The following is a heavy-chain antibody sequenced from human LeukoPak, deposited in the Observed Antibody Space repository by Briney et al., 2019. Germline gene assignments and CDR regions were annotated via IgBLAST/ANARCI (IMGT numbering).Heavy chain of an antibody. D-gene: IGHD1-14*01. V-gene: IGHV3-33*08. Sequence: GGSLRLSCAASGFTFSNYYMSWIRQAPGRGLEWVAVIWYDGSNKYYADSVKGRFTISRDNSKNTLYLQMNSLSADDTAMYYCVRYDVDARRFDYRGQGTLVTVSS. CDR1: GFTFSNYY. CDR2: IWYDGSNK. J-gene: IGHJ4*02. CDR3: VRYDVDARRFDY.